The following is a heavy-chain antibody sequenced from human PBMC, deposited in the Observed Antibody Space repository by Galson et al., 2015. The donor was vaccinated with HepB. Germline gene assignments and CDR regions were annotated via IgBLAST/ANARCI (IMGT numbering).Heavy chain of an antibody. D-gene: IGHD3-22*01. CDR1: GGSISSGGYY. CDR3: ARDQDSSGHYYGDAFDI. V-gene: IGHV4-31*03. Sequence: TLSLTCTVSGGSISSGGYYWSWIRQHPGKGLEWIAYIYYSGSSYYNPSLKSRVTISVDTSKNQFYLKLGSVTAADTAVYYCARDQDSSGHYYGDAFDIWGQGTMVTVSS. J-gene: IGHJ3*02. CDR2: IYYSGSS.